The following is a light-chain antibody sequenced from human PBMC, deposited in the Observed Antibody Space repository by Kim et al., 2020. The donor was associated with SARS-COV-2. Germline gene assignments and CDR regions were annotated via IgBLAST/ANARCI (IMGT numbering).Light chain of an antibody. CDR2: QDS. V-gene: IGLV3-1*01. Sequence: SVSPGQTASITCAGDKLGDKYACWYQQKPGQSPVLVIYQDSKRPSGIPERFSGSNSGNTATLTISGTQAMDGADYYCQAWDSSTVVFGGGTQLTVL. J-gene: IGLJ2*01. CDR3: QAWDSSTVV. CDR1: KLGDKY.